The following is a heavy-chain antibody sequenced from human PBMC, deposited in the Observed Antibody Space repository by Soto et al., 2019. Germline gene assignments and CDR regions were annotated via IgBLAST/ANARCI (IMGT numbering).Heavy chain of an antibody. Sequence: GKGLKRVANIKQDESEKYYVDSVKGRYTISRDNAKNSLYLQMNSLRAEDTAVYYCAREFFGYCSGGSCYNDAFDIWGQGIMVTVSS. CDR3: AREFFGYCSGGSCYNDAFDI. D-gene: IGHD2-15*01. V-gene: IGHV3-7*05. CDR2: IKQDESEK. J-gene: IGHJ3*02.